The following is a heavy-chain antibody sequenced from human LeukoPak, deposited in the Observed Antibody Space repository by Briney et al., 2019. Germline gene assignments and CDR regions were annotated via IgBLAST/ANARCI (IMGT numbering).Heavy chain of an antibody. CDR3: AFYSGSYYEGAFDI. D-gene: IGHD1-26*01. V-gene: IGHV4-34*01. CDR1: GGSFSGYY. Sequence: PSETLSLTCAVYGGSFSGYYWSWIRQPPGKGLEWIGEINHSGSTNYNPSLKSRVTISVDTSKNQFSLKLSSVTAADTAVYYCAFYSGSYYEGAFDIWGQGTMVTVSS. J-gene: IGHJ3*02. CDR2: INHSGST.